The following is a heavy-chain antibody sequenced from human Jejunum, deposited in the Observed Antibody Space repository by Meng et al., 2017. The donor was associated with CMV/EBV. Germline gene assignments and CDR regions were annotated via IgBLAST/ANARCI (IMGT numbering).Heavy chain of an antibody. CDR1: FSLTGYGMR. CDR2: IDWDDDK. V-gene: IGHV2-70D*14. J-gene: IGHJ4*02. CDR3: ARPHAGSGWYYFDY. D-gene: IGHD6-19*01. Sequence: FSLTGYGMRMSWIRQPPGQALEWLARIDWDDDKVYNTSLKTRLSISKDASKNQVALTMTNMDPVDTATYYCARPHAGSGWYYFDYWGQGTRGTVSS.